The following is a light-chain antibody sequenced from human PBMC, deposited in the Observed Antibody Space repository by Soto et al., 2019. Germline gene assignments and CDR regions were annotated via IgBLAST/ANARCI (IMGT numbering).Light chain of an antibody. J-gene: IGKJ1*01. CDR1: QSVSSN. CDR3: QQYGSSPQT. V-gene: IGKV3-20*01. Sequence: EIVMTQSPATLSVSPGERATLSCRASQSVSSNLALYQQKPGQAPSLLIYGASSRATGIPHRFSGSGSGTDFTLTISRLEPEDFAVYYCQQYGSSPQTFGQGTKVDIK. CDR2: GAS.